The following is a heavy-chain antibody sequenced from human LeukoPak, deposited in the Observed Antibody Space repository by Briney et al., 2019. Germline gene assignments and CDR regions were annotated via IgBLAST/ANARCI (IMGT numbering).Heavy chain of an antibody. J-gene: IGHJ4*02. CDR1: GFTFSSYA. D-gene: IGHD2-15*01. CDR2: ISGSGDST. CDR3: AREGGVCSGGSCYAAPIDY. Sequence: GGSLRLSCAASGFTFSSYAMSWVRQAPGKGLEWVSAISGSGDSTYYGDSVKGRFTISRDNSKNTLYLQMNSLRAEDTAVYYCAREGGVCSGGSCYAAPIDYWGQGTLVTVSS. V-gene: IGHV3-23*01.